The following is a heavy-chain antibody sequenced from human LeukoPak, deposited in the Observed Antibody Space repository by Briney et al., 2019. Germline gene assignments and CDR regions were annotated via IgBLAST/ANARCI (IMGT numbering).Heavy chain of an antibody. D-gene: IGHD2-2*01. CDR1: GASLDNYF. V-gene: IGHV4-34*01. CDR2: ASDSESS. J-gene: IGHJ2*01. CDR3: TRCEGVVGAPFDL. Sequence: SEPLSPTCTVSGASLDNYFWSWIRQPPGKGLEWIGEASDSESSNYNPSVESRLTRSVHTSKDQCSLTVYSVTAADTAVYHCTRCEGVVGAPFDLWGRGTLVTVSS.